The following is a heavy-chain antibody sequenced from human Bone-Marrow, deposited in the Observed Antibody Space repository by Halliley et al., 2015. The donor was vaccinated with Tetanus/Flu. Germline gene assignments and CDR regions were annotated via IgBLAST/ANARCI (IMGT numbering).Heavy chain of an antibody. CDR2: IHHGGAT. V-gene: IGHV4-4*01. J-gene: IGHJ5*02. Sequence: SLRLSCTISVGSITTSNWWSWVRQPPGKGLEWIGEIHHGGATNYNPSLESRVTISGDKPRNQFSLTLGSLTSADTAVYFCARHLVTPGLGGLEPWGQGPLISVS. CDR3: ARHLVTPGLGGLEP. D-gene: IGHD3-16*01. CDR1: VGSITTSNW.